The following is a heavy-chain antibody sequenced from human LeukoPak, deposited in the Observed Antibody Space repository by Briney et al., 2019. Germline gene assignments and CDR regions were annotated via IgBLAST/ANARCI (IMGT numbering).Heavy chain of an antibody. CDR2: ISYDGSNK. Sequence: GRSLRLSCAASGITFSTYGMHWVRQAPGKGLEWVAVISYDGSNKYYVDSVKGRFTISRDNSKNTLYLQMNSLRVEDTALYYCAKDMGNSLGFDYWGQGTLVTVSS. CDR1: GITFSTYG. J-gene: IGHJ4*02. D-gene: IGHD1-7*01. CDR3: AKDMGNSLGFDY. V-gene: IGHV3-30*18.